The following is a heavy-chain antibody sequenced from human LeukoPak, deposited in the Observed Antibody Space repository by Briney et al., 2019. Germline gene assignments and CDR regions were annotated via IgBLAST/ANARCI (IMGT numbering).Heavy chain of an antibody. CDR3: ARLSTAMAPADY. V-gene: IGHV4-34*01. CDR1: GGSFSGYY. D-gene: IGHD5-18*01. J-gene: IGHJ4*02. CDR2: INHSGST. Sequence: SETLSLTCAVYGGSFSGYYWSWIRQPPGKGLEWIGEINHSGSTNYNPSLKSRVTISVDTSKNQFSLKLSSVTAADTAVYYCARLSTAMAPADYWGQGTLVTVSS.